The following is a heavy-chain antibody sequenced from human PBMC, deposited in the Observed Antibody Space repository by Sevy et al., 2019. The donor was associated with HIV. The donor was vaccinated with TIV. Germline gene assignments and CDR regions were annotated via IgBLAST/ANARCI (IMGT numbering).Heavy chain of an antibody. V-gene: IGHV3-7*01. D-gene: IGHD3-9*01. CDR3: GRYFDSSGSYSSESQRFDY. J-gene: IGHJ4*02. CDR1: GFTFTSYW. Sequence: GGSLRLSCVVSGFTFTSYWMSWVRQTPGKGLDWVATISPDGSDKYYVDSLKGRFTISRDNAKISLYLQMNSLRAEDTAVYYCGRYFDSSGSYSSESQRFDYWGQGTLVTVSS. CDR2: ISPDGSDK.